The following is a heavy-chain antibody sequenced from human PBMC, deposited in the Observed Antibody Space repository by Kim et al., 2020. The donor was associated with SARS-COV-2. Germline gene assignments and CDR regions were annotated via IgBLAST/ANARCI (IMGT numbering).Heavy chain of an antibody. CDR3: TRVIWGTYRYTDY. D-gene: IGHD3-16*02. Sequence: ASVKVSCKASGYTFTMNAISWVRQAPGQGLEWMGWINTDTGNPTYAQAFTRRFVFSVETSVTTAYLQISSLEPEDTALYYCTRVIWGTYRYTDYWGQGTLVTVSS. CDR2: INTDTGNP. CDR1: GYTFTMNA. V-gene: IGHV7-4-1*02. J-gene: IGHJ4*02.